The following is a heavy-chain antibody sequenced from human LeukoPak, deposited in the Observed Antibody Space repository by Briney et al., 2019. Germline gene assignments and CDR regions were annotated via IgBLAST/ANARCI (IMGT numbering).Heavy chain of an antibody. CDR3: AREYRGVPAADYYMDV. CDR2: IIPIFGTA. D-gene: IGHD2-2*01. CDR1: GGTFSSYA. Sequence: SVKVSCKASGGTFSSYAISWVRQAPGQGLEWMGGIIPIFGTANCAQKFQGRVTITADESTSTVYMELSSLRSEDTAVYYCAREYRGVPAADYYMDVWGKGTTVTVSS. V-gene: IGHV1-69*13. J-gene: IGHJ6*03.